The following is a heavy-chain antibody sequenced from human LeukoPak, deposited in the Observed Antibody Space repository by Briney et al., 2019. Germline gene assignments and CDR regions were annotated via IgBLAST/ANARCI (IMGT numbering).Heavy chain of an antibody. Sequence: GESLKISCKGSGYSFTSYWIGWVRQMPGKGLEWMGIIYPGDSDTRYSPSFQGQVTISADKSISTAYLQWSSLKASDTAMYYCARSTIGHSSSWYRLAIWFDPWGQGTLVTVSS. J-gene: IGHJ5*02. CDR1: GYSFTSYW. D-gene: IGHD6-13*01. CDR3: ARSTIGHSSSWYRLAIWFDP. CDR2: IYPGDSDT. V-gene: IGHV5-51*01.